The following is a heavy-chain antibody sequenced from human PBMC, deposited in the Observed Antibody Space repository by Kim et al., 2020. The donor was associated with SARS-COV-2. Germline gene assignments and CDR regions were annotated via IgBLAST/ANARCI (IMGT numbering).Heavy chain of an antibody. Sequence: GGSLRLSCAASGFTFSDYYMSWIRQAPGKGLEWVSYISSSSSYTNYADSVKGRFTISRDNAKNSLYLQMNSLRAEDTAVYYCARDGAEDPYDPQFDYWGQGTLVTVSS. CDR2: ISSSSSYT. V-gene: IGHV3-11*05. CDR1: GFTFSDYY. J-gene: IGHJ4*02. CDR3: ARDGAEDPYDPQFDY. D-gene: IGHD2-8*01.